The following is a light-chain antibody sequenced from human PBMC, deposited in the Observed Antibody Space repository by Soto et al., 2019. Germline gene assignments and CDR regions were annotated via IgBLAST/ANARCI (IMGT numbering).Light chain of an antibody. CDR1: QPIVATY. Sequence: IVLTQSPGSLSLSPGERATLSCRASQPIVATYLAWYQQKPGQAPRLLIYGASSRASGIPDRFSGGGSGTDFTLTITRLEPEDSAVYYCQLGGFGQGTKVDIQ. CDR2: GAS. V-gene: IGKV3-20*01. CDR3: QLGG. J-gene: IGKJ1*01.